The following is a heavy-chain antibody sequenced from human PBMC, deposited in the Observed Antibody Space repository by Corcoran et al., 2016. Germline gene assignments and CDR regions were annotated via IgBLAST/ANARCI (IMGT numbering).Heavy chain of an antibody. D-gene: IGHD4-17*01. Sequence: QVQLVQSGAEVKEPGASVKVSCKASGYTFTSYDINWVRQATGQGLEWLGWMGPNSGNTGYAQKFQGRLSMTRDTSIGTAYMELSSLRSEDTAVYYCARDYGCNSGWFDPWGQGTLVTVSS. CDR2: MGPNSGNT. J-gene: IGHJ5*02. CDR1: GYTFTSYD. V-gene: IGHV1-8*01. CDR3: ARDYGCNSGWFDP.